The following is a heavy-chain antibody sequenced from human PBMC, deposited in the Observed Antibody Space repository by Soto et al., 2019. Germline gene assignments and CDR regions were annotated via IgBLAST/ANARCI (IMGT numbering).Heavy chain of an antibody. Sequence: PGESLKISCKTSGYSFISYWVAGVRQLPGKGLEWMGTFYPGDSTSTYSPSFQGQVTISVDKSISTAYLQLSSLKASDTAMYYCARIIGYCRNNDCSWTFDVWGQGTMVTVSS. CDR1: GYSFISYW. V-gene: IGHV5-51*01. D-gene: IGHD2-15*01. J-gene: IGHJ3*01. CDR2: FYPGDSTS. CDR3: ARIIGYCRNNDCSWTFDV.